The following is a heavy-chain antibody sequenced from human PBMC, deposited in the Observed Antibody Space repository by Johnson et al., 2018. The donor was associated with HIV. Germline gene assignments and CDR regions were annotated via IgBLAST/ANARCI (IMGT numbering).Heavy chain of an antibody. J-gene: IGHJ3*02. CDR3: ARETDGHLRHFDWLLSRGDAFDI. CDR2: MSFDGNNR. Sequence: QVHLVESGGGVAQPGRSLRLSCAASGFTFSSNPMHWVRQAPGKGLEWVAVMSFDGNNRYYADSVKGRFTNSRDTGKNSHYLQMNSLRVEDTALYYCARETDGHLRHFDWLLSRGDAFDIWGQGSMVTVSS. CDR1: GFTFSSNP. D-gene: IGHD3-9*01. V-gene: IGHV3-30-3*01.